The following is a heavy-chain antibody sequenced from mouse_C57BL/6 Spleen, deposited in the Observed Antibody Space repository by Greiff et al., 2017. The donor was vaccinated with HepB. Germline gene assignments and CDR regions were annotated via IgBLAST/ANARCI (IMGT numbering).Heavy chain of an antibody. CDR1: GFTFSSYT. CDR3: ARPDGYYVGFAY. Sequence: EVMLVESGGGLVKPGGSLKLSCAASGFTFSSYTMSWVRQTPEKRLEWVATISGGGGNTYYPDSVKGRFTISRDNAKNTLYLQMSSLRSEDTALYYRARPDGYYVGFAYWGQGTLVTVSA. D-gene: IGHD2-3*01. V-gene: IGHV5-9*01. J-gene: IGHJ3*01. CDR2: ISGGGGNT.